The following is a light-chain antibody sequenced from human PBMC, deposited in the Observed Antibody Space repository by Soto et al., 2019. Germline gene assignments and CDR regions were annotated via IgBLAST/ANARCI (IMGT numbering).Light chain of an antibody. Sequence: EIVLTQSPGTLSLSAGERATLSCRASQSVSSSYLAWYQQKPCQAPRLLIYETSSRATGIPDRFSGSGSGTDFTLTISRLEPEDFAVYYCQQYDILPLTFGGGTKVEIK. V-gene: IGKV3-20*01. CDR3: QQYDILPLT. CDR1: QSVSSSY. CDR2: ETS. J-gene: IGKJ4*01.